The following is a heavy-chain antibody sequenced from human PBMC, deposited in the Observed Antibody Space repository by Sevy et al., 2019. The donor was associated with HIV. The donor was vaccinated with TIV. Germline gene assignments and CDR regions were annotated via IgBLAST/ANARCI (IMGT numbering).Heavy chain of an antibody. V-gene: IGHV3-33*01. D-gene: IGHD3-22*01. J-gene: IGHJ4*02. Sequence: GGSLRLSCAASGFTFSNYGMHWVRQAPGKGLEWVAVIWNDGSNKYYADSVKGRFTISRDNSKNTLYLQMNSLRVEDTAVYFCARGGDVNDRSAKSDFDYWGQGTLVTVSS. CDR2: IWNDGSNK. CDR1: GFTFSNYG. CDR3: ARGGDVNDRSAKSDFDY.